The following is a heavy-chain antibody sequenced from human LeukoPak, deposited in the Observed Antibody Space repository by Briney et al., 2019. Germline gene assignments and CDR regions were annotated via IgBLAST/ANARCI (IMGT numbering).Heavy chain of an antibody. V-gene: IGHV1-2*02. D-gene: IGHD2-2*01. CDR3: ARGCSSTSCHDAFDI. Sequence: ASVKVSCKASGYTFTGYYMHWVRQAPGQGLEWMGWINPNSGGTNYAQKFQGRVTMTRDTSISTAYMELSRLRSDDTAVYYCARGCSSTSCHDAFDIWGQGTMVTVSS. CDR1: GYTFTGYY. J-gene: IGHJ3*02. CDR2: INPNSGGT.